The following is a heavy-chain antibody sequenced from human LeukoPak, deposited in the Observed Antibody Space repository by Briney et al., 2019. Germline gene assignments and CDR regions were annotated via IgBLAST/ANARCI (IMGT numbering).Heavy chain of an antibody. CDR1: GYSFTGYD. CDR3: ARGRADCSSTSCYKTYYYYYYMDV. J-gene: IGHJ6*03. CDR2: INPNSGGT. V-gene: IGHV1-2*02. D-gene: IGHD2-2*02. Sequence: ASVKVSCKASGYSFTGYDINWVRQAPGQGLGWMGWINPNSGGTNYAQKFQGRVTMTRDTSISTAYMELSRLRSDDTAVYYCARGRADCSSTSCYKTYYYYYYMDVWGKGTTVTVSS.